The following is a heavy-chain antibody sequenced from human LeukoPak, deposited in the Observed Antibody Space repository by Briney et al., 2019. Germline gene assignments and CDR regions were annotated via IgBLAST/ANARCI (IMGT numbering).Heavy chain of an antibody. D-gene: IGHD3-10*01. J-gene: IGHJ4*02. CDR1: GFTFSTYW. CDR3: ATDAPAVTIFGY. V-gene: IGHV3-74*01. CDR2: INSDGSST. Sequence: PGGSLRLSCAASGFTFSTYWMHWVRHAPGTGLVWVSLINSDGSSTNYADSVKGRFTISRDNAKNTLYLQMNSLRAEDTAVYYCATDAPAVTIFGYWGQGTLVTVSS.